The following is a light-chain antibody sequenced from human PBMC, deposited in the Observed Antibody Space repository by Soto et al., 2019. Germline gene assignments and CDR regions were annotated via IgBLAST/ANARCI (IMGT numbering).Light chain of an antibody. J-gene: IGKJ1*01. CDR3: QQYDNLRWT. CDR2: DAS. V-gene: IGKV1-33*01. CDR1: QAISNY. Sequence: DIRMTQSPSSLSASVGDRVTITCQASQAISNYLNWYQQKPGKAPKLLIYDASNLEIGVPSRFSGSGSGTDYTFTISSLQPEDIATYYCQQYDNLRWTCGQGTKVELK.